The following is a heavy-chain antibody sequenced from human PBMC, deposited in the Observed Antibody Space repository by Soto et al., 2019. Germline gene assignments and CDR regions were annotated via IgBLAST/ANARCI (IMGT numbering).Heavy chain of an antibody. CDR1: GSSISSYY. D-gene: IGHD3-10*01. J-gene: IGHJ4*02. CDR3: AYGSGSYYLNYFDH. CDR2: IFYSGST. Sequence: PSGTLSLTCTVSGSSISSYYWTWIRQPPGKGLEWIGYIFYSGSTNYNSSLKSRVTISVDTSKNQFSLKLTSVTAADTAVYYCAYGSGSYYLNYFDHWGQGTLVTVSS. V-gene: IGHV4-59*01.